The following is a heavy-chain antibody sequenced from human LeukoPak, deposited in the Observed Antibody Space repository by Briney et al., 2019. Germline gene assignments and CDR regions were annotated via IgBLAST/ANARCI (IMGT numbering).Heavy chain of an antibody. D-gene: IGHD3-16*02. CDR1: GFTFSSYA. CDR3: AKDSYYDYVWGTYRYTNQFDY. CDR2: FSGSGGNT. J-gene: IGHJ4*02. V-gene: IGHV3-23*01. Sequence: GGSLRLSCAASGFTFSSYAMSWVRQAPGKGLEWVSAFSGSGGNTYYADSVKGRFTISRDNSKNTLCLQVNSLRAEDTAVYYCAKDSYYDYVWGTYRYTNQFDYWGQGTLVTVSS.